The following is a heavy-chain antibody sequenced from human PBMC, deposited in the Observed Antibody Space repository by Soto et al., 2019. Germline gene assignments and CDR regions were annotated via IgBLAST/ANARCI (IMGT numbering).Heavy chain of an antibody. V-gene: IGHV3-23*01. CDR3: SVTANSGRDWSAASYWDIDI. CDR1: GLTFGNYA. D-gene: IGHD3-9*01. CDR2: LSGDSGRT. J-gene: IGHJ2*01. Sequence: EVQLLESGGGLVQPGGSVRLSCAASGLTFGNYAMSWVRQAPGKGLAWVSALSGDSGRTYYADSVKGRFTISRDNSKNALYLQMNTPRAEDTSVYYCSVTANSGRDWSAASYWDIDIWGRGTLVTVSS.